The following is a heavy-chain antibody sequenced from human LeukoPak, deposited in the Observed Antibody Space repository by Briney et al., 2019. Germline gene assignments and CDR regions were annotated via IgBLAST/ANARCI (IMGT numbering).Heavy chain of an antibody. CDR3: ARGSKYTSGYRLTELGSGYSDY. CDR1: VVSISSGSYS. CDR2: IYYSGST. D-gene: IGHD5-18*01. V-gene: IGHV4-61*10. Sequence: SETLSLTSTESVVSISSGSYSWSWIRQPAGKGLEGIGYIYYSGSTNYNPSLKSRVTISVDTSKNQFSLKLSSVTAADTAVYYCARGSKYTSGYRLTELGSGYSDYWGQGTLVTVSS. J-gene: IGHJ4*02.